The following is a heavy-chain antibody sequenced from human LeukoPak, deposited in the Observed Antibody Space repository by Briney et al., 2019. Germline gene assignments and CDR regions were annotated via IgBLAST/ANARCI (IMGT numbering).Heavy chain of an antibody. CDR2: VFYSGSA. CDR1: GGSISSYY. V-gene: IGHV4-59*01. Sequence: SETLSLTCTVSGGSISSYYWSWIRQPPGKGLEWIGYVFYSGSANYNPSLWSRVTISVDTSKNQVSLNLSSVTAADTAVYYCATDRTRGSYKSAGAFNIWGQGTMVTVSS. D-gene: IGHD1-26*01. J-gene: IGHJ3*02. CDR3: ATDRTRGSYKSAGAFNI.